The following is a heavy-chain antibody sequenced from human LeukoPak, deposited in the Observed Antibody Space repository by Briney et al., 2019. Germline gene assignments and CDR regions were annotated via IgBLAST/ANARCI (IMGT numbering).Heavy chain of an antibody. V-gene: IGHV4-59*01. CDR3: ARESRGRFDY. CDR2: IYHSGTT. J-gene: IGHJ4*02. Sequence: SETLSLTCTVSGGSISSYFWSWIRQPPGKGLEWIGYIYHSGTTNFNPSLKSRVTMSQDTSKNQFSLRLRSVTAADTAVYFCARESRGRFDYWGQGALVTVCS. CDR1: GGSISSYF.